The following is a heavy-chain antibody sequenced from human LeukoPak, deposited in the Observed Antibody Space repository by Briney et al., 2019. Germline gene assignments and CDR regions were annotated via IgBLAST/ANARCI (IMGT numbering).Heavy chain of an antibody. CDR1: SGSITSGNHY. V-gene: IGHV4-31*03. Sequence: SQTLSLTCTVSSGSITSGNHYWSRIRQHPGKGLEWIGFIYHSGSTYYNPSLKSRVTISVDTSKNQFSLKLSSVTAADTAVYYCARTTYSNYFDYWGQGTLVTVSS. CDR2: IYHSGST. D-gene: IGHD4-11*01. CDR3: ARTTYSNYFDY. J-gene: IGHJ4*02.